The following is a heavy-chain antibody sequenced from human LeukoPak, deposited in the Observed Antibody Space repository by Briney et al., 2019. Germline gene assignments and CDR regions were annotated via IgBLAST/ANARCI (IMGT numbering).Heavy chain of an antibody. V-gene: IGHV1-69*04. CDR1: GGTFSSYA. J-gene: IGHJ4*02. CDR2: IIPILGIA. CDR3: ARDGHDFWSALWS. D-gene: IGHD3-3*01. Sequence: ASVKVSCKASGGTFSSYAISWVRQAPGQGLEWMGRIIPILGIANYAQKFQGRVTITADKSTSTAYMELSSLRSEDTAVYYCARDGHDFWSALWSWGQGTLVTVSS.